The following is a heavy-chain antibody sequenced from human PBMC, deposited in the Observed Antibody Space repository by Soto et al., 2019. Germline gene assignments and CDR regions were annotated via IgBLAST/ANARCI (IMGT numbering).Heavy chain of an antibody. CDR3: ARERDCSGGSCYDYYYYYMDV. D-gene: IGHD2-15*01. Sequence: GGSLRLSCAASGFTFSSYWMSWVRQAPGKGLEWVANIKQDGSEKYYVDSVKGRFTISRDNAKNSLYLQMNSLRAEDTAVYYCARERDCSGGSCYDYYYYYMDVWGKGTTVTVSS. CDR1: GFTFSSYW. CDR2: IKQDGSEK. V-gene: IGHV3-7*01. J-gene: IGHJ6*03.